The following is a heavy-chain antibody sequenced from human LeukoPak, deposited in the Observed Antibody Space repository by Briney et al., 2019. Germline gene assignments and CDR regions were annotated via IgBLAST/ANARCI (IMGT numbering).Heavy chain of an antibody. D-gene: IGHD3-9*01. J-gene: IGHJ5*02. CDR2: ISAYNGNT. CDR3: ARGYDILTGYYTPYWFDP. V-gene: IGHV1-18*01. CDR1: GYTFTSYG. Sequence: ASVKVSCKASGYTFTSYGISWVRQAPGQGLEWMGWISAYNGNTNYAQKLQGRVTMTTDTSTSTAYMELRSLRSDDTAVYYCARGYDILTGYYTPYWFDPWGQGTLVTVSS.